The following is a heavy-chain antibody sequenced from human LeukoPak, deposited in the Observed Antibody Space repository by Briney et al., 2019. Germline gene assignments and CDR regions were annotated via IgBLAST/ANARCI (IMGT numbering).Heavy chain of an antibody. CDR1: GGSFSGYY. CDR2: INHSGGT. J-gene: IGHJ4*02. D-gene: IGHD2-15*01. Sequence: PSETLSLTCAVYGGSFSGYYWSWIRQPPGKGLEWIGEINHSGGTNYNPSLKSRVTISVDTSKNQFSLKLSSVTAADTAVYYCARDGGVVAASIGILDYWGQGTLVTVSS. V-gene: IGHV4-34*01. CDR3: ARDGGVVAASIGILDY.